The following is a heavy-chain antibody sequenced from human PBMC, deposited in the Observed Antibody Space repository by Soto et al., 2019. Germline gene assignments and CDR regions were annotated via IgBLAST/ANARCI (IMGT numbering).Heavy chain of an antibody. CDR2: TRNKANSYTT. CDR1: GFTFSDHY. V-gene: IGHV3-72*01. CDR3: ARGVGYSSGWSNWFDP. Sequence: PGGSLRLSCAASGFTFSDHYMDWVRQAPGKGLEWVGRTRNKANSYTTEYAASVKGRFTISRDDSKNSLYLQMNSLKTEDTAVYYCARGVGYSSGWSNWFDPWGQGTLVTVSS. J-gene: IGHJ5*02. D-gene: IGHD6-19*01.